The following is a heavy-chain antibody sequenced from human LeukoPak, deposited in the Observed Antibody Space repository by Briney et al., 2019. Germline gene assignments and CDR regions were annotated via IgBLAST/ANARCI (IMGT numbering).Heavy chain of an antibody. J-gene: IGHJ4*02. CDR3: TRSPPVLGGIPDY. Sequence: SETLSLTCSVSGGSISSYYWSWIRQPPGKGLEWIGYIFYSGSTKYNPSLESRVTISVDTSKNQFSLKLSSVTAADTAVYYCTRSPPVLGGIPDYCGQGTLVTVSS. V-gene: IGHV4-59*01. CDR2: IFYSGST. CDR1: GGSISSYY. D-gene: IGHD4-23*01.